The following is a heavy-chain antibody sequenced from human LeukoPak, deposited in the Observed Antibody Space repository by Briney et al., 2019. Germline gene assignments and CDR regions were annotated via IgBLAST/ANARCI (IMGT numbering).Heavy chain of an antibody. CDR1: GGSISSGSYY. Sequence: PSETLSLTCTVSGGSISSGSYYWSWIRQPPGKGLEWIGEIYHSGSTNYNPSLKSRVTISVDKSKNQFSLKLSSVTAADTAVYYCARDRHPGYSSGWSLFDYWGQGTLVTVSS. J-gene: IGHJ4*02. V-gene: IGHV4-39*07. CDR3: ARDRHPGYSSGWSLFDY. D-gene: IGHD6-19*01. CDR2: IYHSGST.